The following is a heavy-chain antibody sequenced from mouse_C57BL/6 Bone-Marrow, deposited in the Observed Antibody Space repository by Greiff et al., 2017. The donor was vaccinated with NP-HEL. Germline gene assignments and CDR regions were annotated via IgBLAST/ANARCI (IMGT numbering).Heavy chain of an antibody. Sequence: VQLQQSGAELARPGASVKLSCKASGYTFTSYGISWVKQRTGQGLEWIGEIYPRSGNTYYNEKFKGKATLTADKSSSTAYMELRSLTSEDSAVYFCARNDYGSAWFAYWGQGTLVTVSA. CDR2: IYPRSGNT. CDR3: ARNDYGSAWFAY. J-gene: IGHJ3*01. D-gene: IGHD1-1*01. CDR1: GYTFTSYG. V-gene: IGHV1-81*01.